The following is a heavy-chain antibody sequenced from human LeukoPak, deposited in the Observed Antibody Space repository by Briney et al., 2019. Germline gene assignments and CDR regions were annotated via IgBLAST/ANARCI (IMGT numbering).Heavy chain of an antibody. CDR1: GGSFSGYY. CDR2: IYYSGST. D-gene: IGHD2-8*01. CDR3: ARGKDIVLMVPDYFDY. V-gene: IGHV4-59*01. J-gene: IGHJ4*02. Sequence: PSETLSLTCAVYGGSFSGYYWSWIRQPPGKGLEWIGYIYYSGSTNYNPSLKSRVTISVDTSKNQFSLKLSSVTAADTAVYYCARGKDIVLMVPDYFDYWGQGTLVTVSS.